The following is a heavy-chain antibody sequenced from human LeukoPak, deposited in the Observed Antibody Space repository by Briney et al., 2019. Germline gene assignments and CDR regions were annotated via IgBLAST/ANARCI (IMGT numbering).Heavy chain of an antibody. CDR2: INPTSTSI. CDR1: GLTLSDYS. CDR3: VRLRRNSDRSYYYYYYDS. Sequence: GGSLRLSCVASGLTLSDYSINWVRRAPGKGPEWGSSINPTSTSIYYADAVRGRFTISRDNAKSSLYLQMDSLRAEDTAVYYCVRLRRNSDRSYYYYYYDSWGQGILVTVSS. D-gene: IGHD3-10*01. V-gene: IGHV3-21*01. J-gene: IGHJ5*01.